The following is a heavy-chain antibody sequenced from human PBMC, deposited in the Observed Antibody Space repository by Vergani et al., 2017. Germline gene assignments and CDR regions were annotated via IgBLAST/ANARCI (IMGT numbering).Heavy chain of an antibody. V-gene: IGHV3-30*02. CDR3: AKQYVGTSDC. D-gene: IGHD1-26*01. Sequence: QMQLVESGGGVIQPGGSLSLSCAASECPFSSDGMQWVRQAPGKGLEWVALIDFKGNDAYYTDSVRGRFIISRDNSKNTLYLQMNSLRVEDTALYYCAKQYVGTSDCWGQGTLVTVSS. CDR2: IDFKGNDA. CDR1: ECPFSSDG. J-gene: IGHJ4*02.